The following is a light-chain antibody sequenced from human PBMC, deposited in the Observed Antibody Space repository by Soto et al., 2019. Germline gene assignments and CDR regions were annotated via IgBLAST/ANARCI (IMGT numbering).Light chain of an antibody. Sequence: DIQMTQSPSSLSASVGDRVTITCRASQGISTYLAWYQQKPGKVPKLLIYAASTLQSGVPSRFSASGSGTAFTLTISSLQPEDVATYYCQKYNCAPRTFGQGPKVDIK. CDR1: QGISTY. CDR3: QKYNCAPRT. V-gene: IGKV1-27*01. CDR2: AAS. J-gene: IGKJ1*01.